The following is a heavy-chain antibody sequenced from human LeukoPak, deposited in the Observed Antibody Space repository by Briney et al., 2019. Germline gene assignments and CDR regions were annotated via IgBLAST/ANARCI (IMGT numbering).Heavy chain of an antibody. Sequence: GASVKVSCKASGGTFSSYAISWVRQAPGQGLEWMGGIIPIFGTANYAQKFQGRVTITTDESTSTAYMELSSLRSGDTAVYYCASSYGDDGAFDIWGQGTMVTVSS. D-gene: IGHD4-17*01. V-gene: IGHV1-69*05. CDR2: IIPIFGTA. CDR1: GGTFSSYA. J-gene: IGHJ3*02. CDR3: ASSYGDDGAFDI.